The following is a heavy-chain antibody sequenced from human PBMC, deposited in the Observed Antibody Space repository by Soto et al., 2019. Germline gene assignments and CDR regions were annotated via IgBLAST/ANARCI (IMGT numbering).Heavy chain of an antibody. CDR2: ISGSGGTT. D-gene: IGHD4-17*01. J-gene: IGHJ3*02. Sequence: GGSLRLSCAASGFIFSTYAMNWVRQAPGKGLEWVSAISGSGGTTFYAESVRGRFTISRDNSINTLYLQMSSLRTEDTAIYYCAHPRGYGVFDAVDIWGQGTMVTVSS. CDR3: AHPRGYGVFDAVDI. V-gene: IGHV3-23*01. CDR1: GFIFSTYA.